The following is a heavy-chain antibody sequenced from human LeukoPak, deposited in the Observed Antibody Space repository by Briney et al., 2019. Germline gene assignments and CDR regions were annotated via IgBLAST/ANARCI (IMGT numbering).Heavy chain of an antibody. CDR1: GGSFSGYY. CDR2: INHSGST. CDR3: ARVYRPYSSSWYVWWFDP. Sequence: KPSETLSLTCAVYGGSFSGYYWSWIRQPPGKGLEWIGEINHSGSTNYNPSLKSRVTTSVDTSKNQFSLKLSSVTAADTAVYYCARVYRPYSSSWYVWWFDPWGQGTLVTVSS. D-gene: IGHD6-13*01. J-gene: IGHJ5*02. V-gene: IGHV4-34*01.